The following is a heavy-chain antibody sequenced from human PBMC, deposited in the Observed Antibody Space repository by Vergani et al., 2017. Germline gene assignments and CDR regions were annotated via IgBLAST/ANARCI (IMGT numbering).Heavy chain of an antibody. D-gene: IGHD3-3*01. CDR1: GFTFSSYE. CDR3: ARVGAFWSGYYTIGFDY. V-gene: IGHV3-48*03. Sequence: EVQLVESGGGLVQPGGSLRLSCAASGFTFSSYEMNWVRQAPGKGLEWVSYISSSGSTIYYADSVKGRFTISRDNAKNSLYLQMNSLRAEDTAVYYCARVGAFWSGYYTIGFDYWGQGTLVTVSS. J-gene: IGHJ4*02. CDR2: ISSSGSTI.